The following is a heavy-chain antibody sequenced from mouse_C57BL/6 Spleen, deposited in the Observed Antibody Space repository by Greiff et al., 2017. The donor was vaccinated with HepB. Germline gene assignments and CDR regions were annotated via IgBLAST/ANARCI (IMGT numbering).Heavy chain of an antibody. CDR3: TRGRGTLDY. CDR1: GFTFSSYA. CDR2: ISSGGDYI. Sequence: EVQVVESGEGLVKPGGSLKLSCAASGFTFSSYAMSWVRQTPEKRLEWVAYISSGGDYIYYADTVKGLFTISRDNARNTLYLQMSSLKSEDTAMYYCTRGRGTLDYWGQGTTLTVSS. V-gene: IGHV5-9-1*02. J-gene: IGHJ2*01. D-gene: IGHD3-3*01.